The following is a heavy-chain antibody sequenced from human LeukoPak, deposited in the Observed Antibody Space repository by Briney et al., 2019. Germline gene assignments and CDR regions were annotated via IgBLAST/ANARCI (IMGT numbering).Heavy chain of an antibody. Sequence: ASVKVSXKASGYTFTSYDINWVRQAPGQGLEWMGWINPNSGGTNYAQKFQGRVTMTRDTSISTAYMELSRLRSDDTAVYYCAIQSPTIFGVVSHDYWGQGTLVTVSS. V-gene: IGHV1-2*02. J-gene: IGHJ4*02. CDR3: AIQSPTIFGVVSHDY. CDR1: GYTFTSYD. CDR2: INPNSGGT. D-gene: IGHD3-3*01.